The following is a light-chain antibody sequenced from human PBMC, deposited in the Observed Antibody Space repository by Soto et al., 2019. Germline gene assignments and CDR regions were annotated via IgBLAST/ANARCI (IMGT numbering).Light chain of an antibody. CDR3: AAWDDSRSFL. CDR2: RNS. CDR1: SSNIGSYY. Sequence: QAVVTQPPSASGTPGQRVTISCFGSSSNIGSYYVYWYQQLPGTAPKLLIYRNSQRPSGVPDRFSGSKSGNSASLAISGLRSEDEADYYCAAWDDSRSFLFGGGTKLTVL. V-gene: IGLV1-47*01. J-gene: IGLJ2*01.